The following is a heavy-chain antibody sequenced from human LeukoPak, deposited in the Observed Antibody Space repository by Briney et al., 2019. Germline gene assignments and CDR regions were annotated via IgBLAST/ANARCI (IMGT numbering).Heavy chain of an antibody. D-gene: IGHD3-10*01. CDR3: ARDDLVRGGGNNWFDP. CDR1: GGSISSCY. Sequence: SETLSLTCTVSGGSISSCYWSWIRQSDGPGLEWIGRVSTSGYTNYNPSLTRRITMFIDTSKNQVSLMLSSVTAADTALYDCARDDLVRGGGNNWFDPWGQGAQVTVSS. J-gene: IGHJ5*02. V-gene: IGHV4-4*07. CDR2: VSTSGYT.